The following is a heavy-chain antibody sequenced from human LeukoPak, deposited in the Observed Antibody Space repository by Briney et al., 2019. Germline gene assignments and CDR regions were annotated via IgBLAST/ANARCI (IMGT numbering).Heavy chain of an antibody. J-gene: IGHJ5*02. Sequence: ASVKVSCKASGGTFTSYAISWVRQAPGQGLEWMGGIIPIFGTANYAQKFQGRVTITTDESTSTAYMELSSLRSEVTTVNYCARSAHVWDHTDEHWFDPWGQGTLFTVSS. D-gene: IGHD1-26*01. CDR2: IIPIFGTA. CDR3: ARSAHVWDHTDEHWFDP. V-gene: IGHV1-69*05. CDR1: GGTFTSYA.